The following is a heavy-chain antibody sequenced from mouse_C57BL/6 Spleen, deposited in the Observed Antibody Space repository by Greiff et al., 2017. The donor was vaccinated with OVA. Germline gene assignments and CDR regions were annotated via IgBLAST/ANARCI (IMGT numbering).Heavy chain of an antibody. CDR1: GFTFSDYG. D-gene: IGHD1-1*01. J-gene: IGHJ4*01. Sequence: EVQRVESGGGLVKPGGSLKLSCAASGFTFSDYGMHWVRQAPEKGLEWVAYISSGSSTIYYTDTVKGRFTISRDNAKNTLFLQMTSLRSEDTAMYYCARGGHGSNYYDAMGYWGQGTSVTVSS. V-gene: IGHV5-17*01. CDR2: ISSGSSTI. CDR3: ARGGHGSNYYDAMGY.